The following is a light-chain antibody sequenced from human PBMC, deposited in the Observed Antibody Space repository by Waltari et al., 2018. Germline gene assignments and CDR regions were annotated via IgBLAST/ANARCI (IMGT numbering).Light chain of an antibody. J-gene: IGKJ2*01. V-gene: IGKV1-39*01. Sequence: DIQLTQSPPSLPASVGDTVTITCRASKNIATDLNWYQVKPGKAPKVLIYDASTLKGGVPSRFSGSGPATDFTLTITNVQPEDFATYYCQETDIMPYTFGQGTKLEIK. CDR2: DAS. CDR3: QETDIMPYT. CDR1: KNIATD.